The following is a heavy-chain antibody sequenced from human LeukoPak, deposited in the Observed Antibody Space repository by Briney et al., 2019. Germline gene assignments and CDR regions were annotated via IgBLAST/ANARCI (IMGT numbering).Heavy chain of an antibody. D-gene: IGHD5-18*01. CDR1: GGSISSYY. CDR3: ARGASGYSYG. V-gene: IGHV4-59*01. CDR2: IYYSGST. Sequence: PSENLSLTCTVSGGSISSYYWSWIRQPPGKGLEWIGYIYYSGSTNYNPSLKSRVTISIDTSKNQFSLNLSSVTAADTAVYYCARGASGYSYGWGQGTLVTVSS. J-gene: IGHJ4*02.